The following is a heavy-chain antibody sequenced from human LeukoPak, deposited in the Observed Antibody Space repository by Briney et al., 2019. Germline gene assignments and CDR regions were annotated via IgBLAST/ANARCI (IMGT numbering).Heavy chain of an antibody. CDR1: GYTFTSYG. CDR2: ISAYNGNT. V-gene: IGHV1-18*01. CDR3: ARAPGIAAAGTLNWFDT. Sequence: ASVKVSCKASGYTFTSYGISWVRQAPGQGLEWMGWISAYNGNTNYAQKLHARVTLTTATSTSTASMQLRSLRSDATAVSYCARAPGIAAAGTLNWFDTWGQGTLVTVSS. D-gene: IGHD6-13*01. J-gene: IGHJ5*02.